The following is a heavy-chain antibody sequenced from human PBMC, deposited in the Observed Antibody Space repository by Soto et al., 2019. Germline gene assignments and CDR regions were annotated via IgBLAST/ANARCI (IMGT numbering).Heavy chain of an antibody. Sequence: EAHLVESGGALVQPGGSLRLSCEASGFTFSSYGMKWIRQAPGKGLEWISYISSASTTIYYADSVEGRFTISRDNANNSLYLQMNSLRAEDTAVYFCARLSHPGNYYYYYGVDVWGPGTTVTVSS. CDR1: GFTFSSYG. D-gene: IGHD4-4*01. CDR2: ISSASTTI. J-gene: IGHJ6*02. CDR3: ARLSHPGNYYYYYGVDV. V-gene: IGHV3-48*01.